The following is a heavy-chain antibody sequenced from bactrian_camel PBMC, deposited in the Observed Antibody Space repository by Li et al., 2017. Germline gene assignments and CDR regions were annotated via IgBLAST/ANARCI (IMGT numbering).Heavy chain of an antibody. CDR2: FGFGGRI. J-gene: IGHJ4*01. D-gene: IGHD1*01. V-gene: IGHV3S53*01. CDR1: GAQYIYGSAC. Sequence: VQLVESGGASVQAGESLSLSCAAAGAQYIYGSACMGWFRQAPGQEREAVAAFGFGGRITYADSVKGRFTISLDNAKHTIDLHMNSLKPEDSAMYYCAAASMRMLLNRVSRDPCDPDAMPYPDVGQGTQVTVS.